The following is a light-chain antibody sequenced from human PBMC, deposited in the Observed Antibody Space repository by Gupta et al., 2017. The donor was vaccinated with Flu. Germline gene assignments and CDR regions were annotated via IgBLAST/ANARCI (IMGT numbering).Light chain of an antibody. CDR3: NSRDSTDNNQEV. V-gene: IGLV3-19*01. Sequence: SSELTQDPAVSVALGQTVRITCQGDSLRNSYASWYQQKPGQAPVLVIYDKNIRPSGIPDRVSGSSSGNTAAVTITGAQAEEEADYYCNSRDSTDNNQEVFGGGTKLTVL. CDR2: DKN. J-gene: IGLJ2*01. CDR1: SLRNSY.